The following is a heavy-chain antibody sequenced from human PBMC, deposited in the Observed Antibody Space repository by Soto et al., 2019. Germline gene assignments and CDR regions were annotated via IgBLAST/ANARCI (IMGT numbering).Heavy chain of an antibody. CDR1: GFTFSSYA. V-gene: IGHV3-30-3*01. CDR3: ARDGDYEGYYYGMDV. D-gene: IGHD4-17*01. Sequence: QVQLVESGGGVVQPGRSLRLSCAASGFTFSSYAMHWVRQAPGKGLEWVAVISYDGSNKYYADSVKGRFTICRDNSKNTLYLQMNSLRAEDTAVYYCARDGDYEGYYYGMDVWGQGTTVTVSS. CDR2: ISYDGSNK. J-gene: IGHJ6*02.